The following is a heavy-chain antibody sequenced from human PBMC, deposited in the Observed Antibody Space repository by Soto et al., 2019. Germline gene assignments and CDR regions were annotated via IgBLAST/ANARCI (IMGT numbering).Heavy chain of an antibody. V-gene: IGHV3-30-3*01. D-gene: IGHD5-18*01. J-gene: IGHJ5*02. CDR3: ARAMDTAMASKDNWFDP. CDR1: GSTFRSYA. CDR2: ISYDENNR. Sequence: GGSLRLSCAASGSTFRSYAMHWVRQAPGKGLEWVAVISYDENNRYYTDSVKGRFTISRDNSKNTLYLQVNGLRAEDTAVYYCARAMDTAMASKDNWFDPWGQGTLVTVSS.